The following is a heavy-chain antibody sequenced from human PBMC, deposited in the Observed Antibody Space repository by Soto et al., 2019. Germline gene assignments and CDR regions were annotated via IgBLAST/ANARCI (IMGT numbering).Heavy chain of an antibody. V-gene: IGHV3-30-3*01. Sequence: QVQLVESGGGVVQPGRSLRLSCAASGFTFSSYAMHWVRQAPGKGLEWVAVISYDGSNKYYADSVKGRFTISRDNSKNTLYLQMNSLRAEDTAVYYCARPEGEITCGGVIVNARYWGQGTLVTVSS. J-gene: IGHJ4*02. CDR1: GFTFSSYA. D-gene: IGHD3-16*02. CDR3: ARPEGEITCGGVIVNARY. CDR2: ISYDGSNK.